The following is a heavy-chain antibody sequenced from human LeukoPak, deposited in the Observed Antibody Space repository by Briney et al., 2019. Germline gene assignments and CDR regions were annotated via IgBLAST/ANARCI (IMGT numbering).Heavy chain of an antibody. D-gene: IGHD1-26*01. CDR1: GFTFSSYW. CDR2: IKQDGSEK. CDR3: ARDRQSYLVGATPYFDY. V-gene: IGHV3-7*01. J-gene: IGHJ4*02. Sequence: PGGSLRLSCAASGFTFSSYWMSWVRQAPGKGLEWVANIKQDGSEKYYVDSVKGRFTISRDNAKNSLYLQMNSLRAEDTAVYYCARDRQSYLVGATPYFDYWGQGTLVTVSS.